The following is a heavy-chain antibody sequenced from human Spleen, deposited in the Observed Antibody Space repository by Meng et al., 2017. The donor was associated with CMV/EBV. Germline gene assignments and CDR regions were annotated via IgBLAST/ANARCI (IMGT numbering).Heavy chain of an antibody. CDR1: GYVFSGYG. J-gene: IGHJ6*02. Sequence: ASVQVSCKTSGYVFSGYGITWVRQAPGQGVEWMGWISAYNSNTNYAQKVQGRVTMSVATSTRTSYMELRSLQSDDTAVYYCARAGDYSNTPGYYYGMDVWGQGTTVTVSS. CDR3: ARAGDYSNTPGYYYGMDV. CDR2: ISAYNSNT. V-gene: IGHV1-18*01. D-gene: IGHD4-11*01.